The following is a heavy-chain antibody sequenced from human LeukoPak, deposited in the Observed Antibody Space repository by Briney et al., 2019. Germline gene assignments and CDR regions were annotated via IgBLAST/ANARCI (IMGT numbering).Heavy chain of an antibody. D-gene: IGHD3-16*02. CDR1: GFSLSTSGVG. CDR3: AHVMITYGGVVGDDAFDI. CDR2: IYWDNDK. J-gene: IGHJ3*02. Sequence: ESGPTLVKPTQTLTLTCTFSGFSLSTSGVGVGWIRRPPGKALEWIAIIYWDNDKRYSPSLRNRLTITKDTSKNQVVLTMANMDPVDTGTYYCAHVMITYGGVVGDDAFDIWGQGTMVTASS. V-gene: IGHV2-5*02.